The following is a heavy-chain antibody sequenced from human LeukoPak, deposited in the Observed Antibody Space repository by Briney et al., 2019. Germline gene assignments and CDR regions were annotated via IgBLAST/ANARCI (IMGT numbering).Heavy chain of an antibody. Sequence: GGSLRLSCAASGFTFNNYNMNWVRQAPGKGLEWISYITLSSSTIYYADSVKGRFTISRDNAKNSLYLQTNSLRAEDTGVYYCARDWALDYWGQGTLVTVSS. V-gene: IGHV3-48*01. D-gene: IGHD3-16*01. CDR3: ARDWALDY. CDR1: GFTFNNYN. J-gene: IGHJ4*02. CDR2: ITLSSSTI.